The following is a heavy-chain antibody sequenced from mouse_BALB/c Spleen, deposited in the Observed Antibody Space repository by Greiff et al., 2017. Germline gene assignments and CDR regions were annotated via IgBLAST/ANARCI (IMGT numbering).Heavy chain of an antibody. CDR3: ARERYRYDGDWFAY. CDR2: ISSGSSTI. Sequence: EVMLVESGGGLVQPGGSRKLSCAASGFTFSSFGMHWVRQAPEKGLEWVAYISSGSSTIYYADTVKGRFTISRDNPKNTLFLQMTSLRSEDTAMYYCARERYRYDGDWFAYWGQGTLVTVSA. CDR1: GFTFSSFG. J-gene: IGHJ3*01. V-gene: IGHV5-17*02. D-gene: IGHD2-14*01.